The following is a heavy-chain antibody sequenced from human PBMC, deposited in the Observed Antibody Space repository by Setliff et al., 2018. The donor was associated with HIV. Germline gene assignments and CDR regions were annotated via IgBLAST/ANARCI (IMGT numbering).Heavy chain of an antibody. CDR3: ASMWKVGA. D-gene: IGHD1-26*01. J-gene: IGHJ5*02. CDR2: IKKDGSEI. Sequence: GGSLRLSCAASGFTFSNFWMDWVRQAPGKGLEWVATIKKDGSEIYYVDSVKGRFTISRDNARTSLYLEMSSLRVEDTAVYLCASMWKVGAWGRGTLVTVSS. CDR1: GFTFSNFW. V-gene: IGHV3-7*03.